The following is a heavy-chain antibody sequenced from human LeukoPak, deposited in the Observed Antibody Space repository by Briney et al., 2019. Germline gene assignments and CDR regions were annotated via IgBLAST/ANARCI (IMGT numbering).Heavy chain of an antibody. CDR2: INSDGSST. Sequence: LSGGSLRLSCAASGFTFSSHGMHWVRQAPGKGLVWVSRINSDGSSTTYADSVKGRFTISRDNAKNTLYLQMDSLRAEDTAVYYCARGFRVITVAGFDYWGQGTLVTVSS. J-gene: IGHJ4*02. D-gene: IGHD6-19*01. CDR3: ARGFRVITVAGFDY. CDR1: GFTFSSHG. V-gene: IGHV3-74*01.